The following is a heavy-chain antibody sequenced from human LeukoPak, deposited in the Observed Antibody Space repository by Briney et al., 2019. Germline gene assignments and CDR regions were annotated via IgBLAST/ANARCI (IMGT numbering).Heavy chain of an antibody. D-gene: IGHD3-3*01. Sequence: SLRLSCAASGFTFDDYAMHWVRPAPGKGLEWVSGISWNSGSIGYADSVKGRFTISRDNAKNSLYLQMNSLRAEDTALYYCAKDIGIGASTIFGGTPYYYYYGMDVWGQGTTVTVSS. CDR1: GFTFDDYA. V-gene: IGHV3-9*01. J-gene: IGHJ6*02. CDR3: AKDIGIGASTIFGGTPYYYYYGMDV. CDR2: ISWNSGSI.